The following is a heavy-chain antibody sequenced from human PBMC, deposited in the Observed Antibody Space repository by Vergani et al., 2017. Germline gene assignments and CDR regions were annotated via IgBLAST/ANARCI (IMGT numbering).Heavy chain of an antibody. Sequence: EVQLVESGGGLVQPGGSLRLSCAASGFTFSTYDMHWVRQATGKGLEWVSAIGTAGDTYYPGSVKGRFTISRENAKNSLYLQMNGLRAGDTAVYYCARRDSSSPALAYWGQGTLVTVSS. J-gene: IGHJ4*02. CDR3: ARRDSSSPALAY. D-gene: IGHD6-6*01. V-gene: IGHV3-13*01. CDR2: IGTAGDT. CDR1: GFTFSTYD.